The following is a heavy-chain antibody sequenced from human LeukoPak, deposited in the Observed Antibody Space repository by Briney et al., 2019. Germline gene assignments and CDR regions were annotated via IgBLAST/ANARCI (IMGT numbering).Heavy chain of an antibody. J-gene: IGHJ4*02. CDR2: INPNSGGT. D-gene: IGHD6-19*01. CDR1: GYTFTSYD. CDR3: ARDSSPSLDC. Sequence: ASVKVSCKASGYTFTSYDINWVRQAPGQGLEWMGWINPNSGGTYSAQNFQGRVTMTRDASINTAYMELSSLRSDDSAVYYCARDSSPSLDCWGQGTLVTVSS. V-gene: IGHV1-2*02.